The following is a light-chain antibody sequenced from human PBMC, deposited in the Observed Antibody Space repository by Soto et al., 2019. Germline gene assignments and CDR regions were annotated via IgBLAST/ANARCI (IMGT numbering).Light chain of an antibody. CDR2: LNSDGSH. J-gene: IGLJ3*02. V-gene: IGLV4-69*01. Sequence: QLVLTQSPSASASLGDSVKLTCTLSSGHSTYAIAWHQQQPEKGPRYLMKLNSDGSHSKGDGIPDHFSGSSSGAERYLTISSLQSEDEADYYCQTWGTGTWVFGGGTKLTVL. CDR1: SGHSTYA. CDR3: QTWGTGTWV.